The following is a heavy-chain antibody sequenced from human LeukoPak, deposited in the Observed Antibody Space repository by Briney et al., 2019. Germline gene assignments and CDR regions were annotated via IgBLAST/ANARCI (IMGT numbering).Heavy chain of an antibody. Sequence: ASVKVSCKASGGTFNSYAISWVRQAPGQGLEWMGRIIPIFGTANYAQKFQGRVTITTDESTSTAYMELSSLRSEDTAVYYCARVFDILTGQTFDYWGQGTLVTVSS. CDR3: ARVFDILTGQTFDY. CDR2: IIPIFGTA. CDR1: GGTFNSYA. D-gene: IGHD3-9*01. V-gene: IGHV1-69*05. J-gene: IGHJ4*02.